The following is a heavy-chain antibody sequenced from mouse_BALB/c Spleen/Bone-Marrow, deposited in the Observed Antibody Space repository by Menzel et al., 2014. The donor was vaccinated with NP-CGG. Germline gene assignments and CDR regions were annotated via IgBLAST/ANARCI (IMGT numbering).Heavy chain of an antibody. J-gene: IGHJ4*01. Sequence: QVQLQQSGPELVKPGASVKMSCKASGYSFTSYYIHWVKQRPGQGLEWIGWIFPGSGNTKYNEKLKGKATLTADTSSSTAYMQLSSMTSEDSAVYFCARHGNLRNYYAMDYWGQGTSVTVSS. CDR2: IFPGSGNT. CDR3: ARHGNLRNYYAMDY. D-gene: IGHD2-1*01. V-gene: IGHV1-66*01. CDR1: GYSFTSYY.